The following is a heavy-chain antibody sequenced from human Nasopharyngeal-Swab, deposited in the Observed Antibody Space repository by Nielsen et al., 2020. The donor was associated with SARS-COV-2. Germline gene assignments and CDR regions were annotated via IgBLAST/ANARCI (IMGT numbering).Heavy chain of an antibody. CDR1: GFTFSSYA. CDR2: ISGSGGST. V-gene: IGHV3-23*01. J-gene: IGHJ4*02. Sequence: GESLKISCAASGFTFSSYAMSWVRQTPGKGLEWVSAISGSGGSTYYADSVKGRFTISRDNSKNTLYLQMNSLRAEDTAVYYCARSIAAWGKDYWGQGTLVTVSS. CDR3: ARSIAAWGKDY. D-gene: IGHD6-13*01.